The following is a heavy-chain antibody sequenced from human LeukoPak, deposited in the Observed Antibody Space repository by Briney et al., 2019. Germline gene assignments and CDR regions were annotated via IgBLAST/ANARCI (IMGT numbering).Heavy chain of an antibody. V-gene: IGHV1-69*02. CDR2: IIPILGIA. D-gene: IGHD2-2*01. J-gene: IGHJ6*03. Sequence: SVKVSCKASGGTFSSYTISWVRQAPGQGLEWMGRIIPILGIAHYAQKFQGRVTITADKSTSTAYMELSSLRSEDTAVYYCARGYCSSTSCYYGYYYMDVWGKGTTVTVSS. CDR1: GGTFSSYT. CDR3: ARGYCSSTSCYYGYYYMDV.